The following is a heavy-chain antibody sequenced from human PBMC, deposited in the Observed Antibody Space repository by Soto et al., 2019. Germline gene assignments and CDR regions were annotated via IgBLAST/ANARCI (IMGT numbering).Heavy chain of an antibody. CDR1: GLTFSNYAMHA. CDR3: ALRYCSRTSCSSLNKYFYMDV. CDR2: ISGSGCTT. V-gene: IGHV3-23*01. D-gene: IGHD2-2*01. Sequence: EVQLLESGGGLVQPGGSLRLSCAASGLTFSNYAMHAMSWVRQHPVKGLEWVSGISGSGCTTYYEDSVKGRFPISRDNYKHTLYLQMHSLRAADTAVYYCALRYCSRTSCSSLNKYFYMDVWGKGTTVTVSS. J-gene: IGHJ6*03.